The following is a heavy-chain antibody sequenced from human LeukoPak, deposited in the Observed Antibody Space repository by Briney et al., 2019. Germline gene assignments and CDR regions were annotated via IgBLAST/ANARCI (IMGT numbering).Heavy chain of an antibody. CDR2: IYTSGST. J-gene: IGHJ4*02. CDR3: ARGRGGYAYYFDY. V-gene: IGHV4-4*07. D-gene: IGHD5-12*01. CDR1: GFTFDDYA. Sequence: PGGSLRLSCAASGFTFDDYAMHWVRQPAGKGLEWIGRIYTSGSTNYNPSLKSRVTISVDTSKNQFSLKLSSVTAADTAVYYCARGRGGYAYYFDYWGQGTLVTVSS.